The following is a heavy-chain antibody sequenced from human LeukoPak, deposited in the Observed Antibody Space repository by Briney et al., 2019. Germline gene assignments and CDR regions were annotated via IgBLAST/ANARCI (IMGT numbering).Heavy chain of an antibody. CDR1: GYTFTGYY. D-gene: IGHD3-22*01. Sequence: ASVKVSCKASGYTFTGYYMHWVRQAPGQGLEWMGWINPNSGGTNYAQKFQGRVTMTRDTSISTAYMELSRLRSDDTAVYYCARAVHYYDSSRYYYFGYWGQGTLVTVSS. V-gene: IGHV1-2*02. CDR2: INPNSGGT. J-gene: IGHJ4*02. CDR3: ARAVHYYDSSRYYYFGY.